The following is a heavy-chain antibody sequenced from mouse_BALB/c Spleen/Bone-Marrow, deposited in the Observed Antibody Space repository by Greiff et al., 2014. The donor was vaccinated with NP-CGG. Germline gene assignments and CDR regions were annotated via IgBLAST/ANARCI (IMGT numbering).Heavy chain of an antibody. CDR2: INPSNGRT. V-gene: IGHV1S81*02. CDR3: APYYYGSSYGFYWYFDV. J-gene: IGHJ1*01. CDR1: GYTFTSYW. D-gene: IGHD1-1*01. Sequence: QVQLQQSGAELVKPGASVKLSCKASGYTFTSYWMHWVKQRPGQGLEWIGEINPSNGRTNYNEKFKSKATLTVDKSSSTVYMQLSSLTSEDSAVYYCAPYYYGSSYGFYWYFDVWGAGTTVTVSS.